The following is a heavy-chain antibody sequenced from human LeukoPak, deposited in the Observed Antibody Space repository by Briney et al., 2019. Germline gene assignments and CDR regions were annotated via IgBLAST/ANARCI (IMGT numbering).Heavy chain of an antibody. CDR2: IKQDGIEK. D-gene: IGHD1-26*01. CDR1: GFTFSNYW. V-gene: IGHV3-7*01. J-gene: IGHJ4*02. Sequence: GGSLRLSCAASGFTFSNYWMSWVRQAPGKGLEWVANIKQDGIEKNYVDSVKGRFTISRDNSKNTLYLQMNSLRAEDTAVYYCARDRVGATDYFDYWGQGTLVTVSS. CDR3: ARDRVGATDYFDY.